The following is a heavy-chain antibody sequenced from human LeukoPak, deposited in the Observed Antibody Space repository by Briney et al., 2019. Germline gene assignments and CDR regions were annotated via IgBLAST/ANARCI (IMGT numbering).Heavy chain of an antibody. CDR3: ARDLGYCTNGVCANSGY. CDR1: GGSISSGDYY. D-gene: IGHD2-8*01. CDR2: IYYSGST. V-gene: IGHV4-30-4*01. Sequence: PSETLSLTRTVSGGSISSGDYYWSWIRQPPGKGLEWIGYIYYSGSTYYNPSLKSRVTISVDTSKNQFSLKLSSVTAADTAVYYCARDLGYCTNGVCANSGYWGQGTLVTVSS. J-gene: IGHJ4*02.